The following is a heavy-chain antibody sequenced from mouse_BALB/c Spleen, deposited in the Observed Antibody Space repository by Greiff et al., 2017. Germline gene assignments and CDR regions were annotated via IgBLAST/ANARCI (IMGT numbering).Heavy chain of an antibody. Sequence: EVKLQESGPGLVKPSQSLSLTCSVTGYSITSGYYWNWIRQFPGNKLEWMGYISYDGSNNYNPSLKNRISITRDTSKNQFFLKLNSVTTEDTATYYCARSVVATLYYYAMDYWGQGTSVTVSS. CDR2: ISYDGSN. CDR3: ARSVVATLYYYAMDY. J-gene: IGHJ4*01. CDR1: GYSITSGYY. D-gene: IGHD1-1*01. V-gene: IGHV3-6*02.